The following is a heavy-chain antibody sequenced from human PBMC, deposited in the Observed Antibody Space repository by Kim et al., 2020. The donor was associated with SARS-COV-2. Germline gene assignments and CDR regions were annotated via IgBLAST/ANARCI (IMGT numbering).Heavy chain of an antibody. CDR2: IDRGSSSI. Sequence: GGSLRLSCATSGFSFDDYDMSWIRQAPGKGLEWVAYIDRGSSSIYYADSVKVQFTISRDNAQNSLYLQMDSLRAEDTAVYYCARGDGNRWYSIGAYWGQGTLVTVSS. CDR1: GFSFDDYD. V-gene: IGHV3-11*04. CDR3: ARGDGNRWYSIGAY. J-gene: IGHJ4*02. D-gene: IGHD2-15*01.